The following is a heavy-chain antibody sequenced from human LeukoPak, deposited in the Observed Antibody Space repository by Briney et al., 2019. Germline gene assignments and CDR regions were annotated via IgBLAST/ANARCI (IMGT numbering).Heavy chain of an antibody. CDR1: GVTXSSYX. CDR2: ISSSSSYI. CDR3: ARGIYSSSWYRD. Sequence: SGVTXSSYXXNWVRXAPGKXXEWVSSISSSSSYIYYADSVKGRFTISRDNSKNTLYLQMNSLRAEDTAVYYCARGIYSSSWYRDWGQGTLVTVSS. D-gene: IGHD6-13*01. J-gene: IGHJ4*02. V-gene: IGHV3-21*01.